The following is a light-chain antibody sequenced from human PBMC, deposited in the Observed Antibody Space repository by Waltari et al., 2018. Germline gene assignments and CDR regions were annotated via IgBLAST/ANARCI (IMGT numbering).Light chain of an antibody. Sequence: EIVLTQSPGTLSLSPGERGTLSCRASQSVSRFLAWYQQKPGQAPRLLIYVASTRATGIPDRFSGSGSGTDFSLTISRLEPEDFGVYYCQKYDRLPATFGQGTKVEIK. CDR3: QKYDRLPAT. CDR1: QSVSRF. V-gene: IGKV3-20*01. J-gene: IGKJ1*01. CDR2: VAS.